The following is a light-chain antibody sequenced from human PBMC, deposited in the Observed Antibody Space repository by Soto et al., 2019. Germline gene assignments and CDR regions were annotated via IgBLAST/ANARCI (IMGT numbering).Light chain of an antibody. CDR1: QSLLHSNGYNY. V-gene: IGKV2-28*01. J-gene: IGKJ5*01. Sequence: DIVMTQSPLSLPVTPGEPASISCRSSQSLLHSNGYNYLDWYLQKPGQSPQLLIHSGSDRASGVPDRVSGSGSSTDFNLKISRGEAEDVGLYYFMQALKTPITFGQGTRLEIK. CDR3: MQALKTPIT. CDR2: SGS.